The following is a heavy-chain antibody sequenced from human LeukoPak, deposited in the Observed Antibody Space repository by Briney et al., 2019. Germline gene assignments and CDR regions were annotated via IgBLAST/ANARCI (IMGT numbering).Heavy chain of an antibody. CDR1: GFTFDDYG. D-gene: IGHD3-10*01. Sequence: GGSLRLSCAASGFTFDDYGMSWVRRAPGKGLEWVSYISSSAGTIYYVDSVQGRFTISRDNAKDSLYLQMNSLRAEDTAVYYCARAPYGSGSYYLDYWGQGTLVTVSS. J-gene: IGHJ4*02. CDR3: ARAPYGSGSYYLDY. V-gene: IGHV3-48*03. CDR2: ISSSAGTI.